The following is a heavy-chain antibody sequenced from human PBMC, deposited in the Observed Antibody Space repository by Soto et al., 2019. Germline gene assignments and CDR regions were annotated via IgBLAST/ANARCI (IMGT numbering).Heavy chain of an antibody. J-gene: IGHJ4*02. V-gene: IGHV3-30*18. CDR2: ISYDGSNK. Sequence: HPGGSLRLSCAASGFTFSSYGMHWVRQAPGKGLEWVAVISYDGSNKYYADSVKGRFTISRDNSKNTLYLQMNSLRAEDTAVYYCAKGYLDYWGQGTLVTVSS. CDR1: GFTFSSYG. CDR3: AKGYLDY.